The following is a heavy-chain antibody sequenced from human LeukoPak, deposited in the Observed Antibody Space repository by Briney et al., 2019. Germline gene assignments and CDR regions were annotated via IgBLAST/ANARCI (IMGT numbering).Heavy chain of an antibody. D-gene: IGHD2-15*01. CDR1: GYSFTSYD. J-gene: IGHJ6*03. Sequence: ASVKVSCKASGYSFTSYDINWVRQATGQGREWMGWMNPNSGNTGYAQKFQGRITITGNTSISTAYMELSSLRSEDTAVYYCARGRPEDPYYYYYMDVWGKGTTVTVSS. V-gene: IGHV1-8*03. CDR3: ARGRPEDPYYYYYMDV. CDR2: MNPNSGNT.